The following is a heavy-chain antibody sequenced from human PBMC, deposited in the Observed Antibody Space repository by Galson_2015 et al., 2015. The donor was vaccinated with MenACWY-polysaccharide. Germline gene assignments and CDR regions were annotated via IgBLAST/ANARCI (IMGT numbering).Heavy chain of an antibody. V-gene: IGHV3-66*01. D-gene: IGHD6-19*01. CDR1: AFTVSSNH. CDR2: IYSGGST. J-gene: IGHJ4*02. Sequence: SLRLSCAASAFTVSSNHMSWVRQAPGKGLEWVSVIYSGGSTYYADSVKGRFTISRDNSKNTLYLQMNSLRAEDTALYYCARLAVDNYFDYWGQGTLGAVYS. CDR3: ARLAVDNYFDY.